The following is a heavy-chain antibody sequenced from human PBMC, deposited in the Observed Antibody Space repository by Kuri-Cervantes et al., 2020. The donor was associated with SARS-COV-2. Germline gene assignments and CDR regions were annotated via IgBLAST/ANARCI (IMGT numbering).Heavy chain of an antibody. CDR2: ISYDGSNK. V-gene: IGHV3-30*04. Sequence: GGSPRLSCAASGFTFSSYAMHWVRQAPGKGLEWVAVISYDGSNKYYADSVKGRFTISRDNSKNTAYLQMNSLKTEDTAVYYCTGGDDYWGQGTLVTVSS. CDR3: TGGDDY. J-gene: IGHJ4*02. CDR1: GFTFSSYA.